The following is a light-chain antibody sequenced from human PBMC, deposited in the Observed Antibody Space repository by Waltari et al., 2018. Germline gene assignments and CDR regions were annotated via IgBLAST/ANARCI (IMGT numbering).Light chain of an antibody. Sequence: QSALTQPASVSGSPGQSITISCPGTSSAVGSYNLVSWYQQHPGNAPKLMIYEGSKRPSGVSNRFSGSKSGNTASLTISGLQAEDEADYYCCSYAGSSTPVVFGGGTKLTVL. J-gene: IGLJ2*01. CDR1: SSAVGSYNL. V-gene: IGLV2-23*01. CDR2: EGS. CDR3: CSYAGSSTPVV.